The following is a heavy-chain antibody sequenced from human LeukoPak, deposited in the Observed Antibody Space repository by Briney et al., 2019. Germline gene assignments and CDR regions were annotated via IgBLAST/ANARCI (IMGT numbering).Heavy chain of an antibody. CDR1: GYTFTGYY. V-gene: IGHV1-2*02. D-gene: IGHD3-10*01. J-gene: IGHJ6*03. CDR3: ARQLLWFGDYYMDV. CDR2: INPNSGGT. Sequence: ASVKVSCKASGYTFTGYYMHWVRPAPGQGLEWMGWINPNSGGTNYAQKFQGRVTMTRDTSISTAYMELSRLRSDDTAVYYCARQLLWFGDYYMDVWGKGTTVTVSS.